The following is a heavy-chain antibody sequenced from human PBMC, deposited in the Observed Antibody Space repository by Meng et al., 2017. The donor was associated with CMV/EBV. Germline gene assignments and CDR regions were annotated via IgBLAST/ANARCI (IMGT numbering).Heavy chain of an antibody. J-gene: IGHJ6*02. D-gene: IGHD3-3*01. CDR3: ARAGGYDFWSGKPKYGMDV. V-gene: IGHV1-46*01. CDR1: GYTFPSYY. Sequence: ASVKVSCKASGYTFPSYYMHWVRQAPGQGLEWMGIINPSGGSTSYAQKFQGRVTMTRDTSTSTVYMELSSLRSEDTAVYYCARAGGYDFWSGKPKYGMDVWGQGTTVTVSS. CDR2: INPSGGST.